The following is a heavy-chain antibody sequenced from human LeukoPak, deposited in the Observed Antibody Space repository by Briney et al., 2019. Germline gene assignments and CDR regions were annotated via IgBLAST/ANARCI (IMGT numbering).Heavy chain of an antibody. D-gene: IGHD5-12*01. CDR1: GYSISSGYY. Sequence: PSETLSLTCTVSGYSISSGYYWSWIRQPPGKGLEWIGYIYYSGSTNYNPSLKSRVTISVDTSKNQFSLKLSSVTAADTAVYYCARGLIRAYGGYGSVDYWGQGTLVTVSS. J-gene: IGHJ4*02. V-gene: IGHV4-61*01. CDR2: IYYSGST. CDR3: ARGLIRAYGGYGSVDY.